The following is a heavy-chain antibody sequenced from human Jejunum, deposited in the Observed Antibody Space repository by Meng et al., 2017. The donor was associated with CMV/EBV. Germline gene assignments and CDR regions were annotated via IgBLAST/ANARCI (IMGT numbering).Heavy chain of an antibody. CDR1: GYTFTDYA. V-gene: IGHV7-4-1*02. Sequence: SCKASGYTFTDYAINWMRQAPGQGPEWMGWTNTNTGNPTYARGFTGRFVFSLDTSVSTAYVEISGLKAEDTAVYYCARYGLVLGKFDYWGQGTLVTVSS. J-gene: IGHJ4*02. D-gene: IGHD2-8*01. CDR3: ARYGLVLGKFDY. CDR2: TNTNTGNP.